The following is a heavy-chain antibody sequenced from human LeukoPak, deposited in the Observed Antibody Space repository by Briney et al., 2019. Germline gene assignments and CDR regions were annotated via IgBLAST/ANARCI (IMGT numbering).Heavy chain of an antibody. CDR1: GFTFSSYS. J-gene: IGHJ4*02. CDR3: ARVCKTCIAVAGISKIGGFDY. D-gene: IGHD6-19*01. V-gene: IGHV3-48*04. Sequence: PGGSLRLSCAASGFTFSSYSMSWIRQAPGKGLEWVSYISSSGSTIYYADSVKGRFTISRDNAKNSLYLQMNSLRAEDTAVYYCARVCKTCIAVAGISKIGGFDYWGQGTLVTVSS. CDR2: ISSSGSTI.